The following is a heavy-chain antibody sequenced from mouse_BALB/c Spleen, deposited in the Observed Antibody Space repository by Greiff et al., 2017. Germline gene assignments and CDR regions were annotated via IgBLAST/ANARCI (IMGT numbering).Heavy chain of an antibody. V-gene: IGHV3-8*02. D-gene: IGHD2-4*01. Sequence: EVQLVESGPSLVKPSQTLSLTCSVTGDSITSGYWNWIRKFPGNKLEYMGYISYSGSTYYNPSLKSRISITRDTSKNQYYLQLNSVTTEDTATYYCARYLITTASYAMDYWGQGTSVTVSS. CDR3: ARYLITTASYAMDY. CDR2: ISYSGST. J-gene: IGHJ4*01. CDR1: GDSITSGY.